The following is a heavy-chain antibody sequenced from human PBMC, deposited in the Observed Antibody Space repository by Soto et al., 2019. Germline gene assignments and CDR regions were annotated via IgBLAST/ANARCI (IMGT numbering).Heavy chain of an antibody. Sequence: GGSLRLSCAASGFTFSDYYMSWIRQAPGKGLEWVSYISSSGSTIYYADSVKGRFTISRDNAKNTLSLQMNSLRAEDTAVYYCARDAYISGYYQFDYWGQGTLVTVSS. J-gene: IGHJ4*02. CDR3: ARDAYISGYYQFDY. CDR1: GFTFSDYY. CDR2: ISSSGSTI. V-gene: IGHV3-11*04. D-gene: IGHD6-19*01.